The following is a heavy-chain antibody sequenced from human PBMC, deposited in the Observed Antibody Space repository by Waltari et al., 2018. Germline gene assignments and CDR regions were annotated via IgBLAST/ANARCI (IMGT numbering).Heavy chain of an antibody. V-gene: IGHV3-74*01. D-gene: IGHD3-16*01. J-gene: IGHJ3*01. CDR1: GFSFSNYR. Sequence: EVQLVEAGGGLVRPGGSVRLSCVASGFSFSNYRMYWGRQAPGQGLVWVSRMNIDGTSTTYADSVKGRFTISRDNAKNTLYLQMDDLRAEDTAVYYCARDSEGYSTWGAVDFWGQGTMVTVSP. CDR2: MNIDGTST. CDR3: ARDSEGYSTWGAVDF.